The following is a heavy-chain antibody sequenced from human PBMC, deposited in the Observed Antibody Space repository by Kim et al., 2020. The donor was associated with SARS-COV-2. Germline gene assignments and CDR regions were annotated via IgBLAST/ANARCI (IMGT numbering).Heavy chain of an antibody. J-gene: IGHJ4*02. Sequence: GGSLRLSCAASGFTFSSTWMHWVRQAPGKGLVWVTRINSDGSSTIYADSVKGRFTFSRDNAKNTLYLQMNSLRAEDTAVYYCFGSGQNAYWGQGTLVTVSS. CDR3: FGSGQNAY. D-gene: IGHD5-12*01. V-gene: IGHV3-74*01. CDR2: INSDGSST. CDR1: GFTFSSTW.